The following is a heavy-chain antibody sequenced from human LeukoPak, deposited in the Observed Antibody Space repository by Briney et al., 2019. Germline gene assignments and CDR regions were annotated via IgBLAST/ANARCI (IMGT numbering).Heavy chain of an antibody. CDR2: IYSNEIT. Sequence: SETLSLTCTVSGGSISGSYWTWVRQPAGKGLEWIGRIYSNEITNYNPSLKSRVTMSVDTSKNQCSLKLTSVTAADTAVYYCARGSGAATNEALDYWGQGTLVTVSS. D-gene: IGHD1-26*01. CDR3: ARGSGAATNEALDY. V-gene: IGHV4-4*07. J-gene: IGHJ4*02. CDR1: GGSISGSY.